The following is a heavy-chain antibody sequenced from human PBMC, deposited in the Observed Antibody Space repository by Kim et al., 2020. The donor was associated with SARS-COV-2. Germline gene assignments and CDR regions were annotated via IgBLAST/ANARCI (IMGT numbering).Heavy chain of an antibody. J-gene: IGHJ6*02. CDR3: ARGPAHYYYYYGMDV. Sequence: GGSLRLSCAASGFTFSSYGMHWVRQAPGKGLEWVAVIWYDGSNKYYADSVKGRFTISRDNSKNTLYLQMNSLRAEDTAVYYCARGPAHYYYYYGMDVWGQGTTVTVSS. CDR2: IWYDGSNK. V-gene: IGHV3-33*01. CDR1: GFTFSSYG.